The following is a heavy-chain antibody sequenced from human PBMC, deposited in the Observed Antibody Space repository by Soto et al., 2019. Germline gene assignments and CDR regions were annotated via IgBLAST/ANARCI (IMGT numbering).Heavy chain of an antibody. J-gene: IGHJ5*02. D-gene: IGHD3-10*01. CDR2: INYSGST. V-gene: IGHV4-34*01. CDR3: ARSVTP. CDR1: GGSISSYY. Sequence: PSETLSLTCTVSGGSISSYYWSWIRQPPGKGLEWIGEINYSGSTNYNPSLKSRVTISVDTSKNQFSLKLSSVTAADTAVYYCARSVTPWGQGTLVTVSS.